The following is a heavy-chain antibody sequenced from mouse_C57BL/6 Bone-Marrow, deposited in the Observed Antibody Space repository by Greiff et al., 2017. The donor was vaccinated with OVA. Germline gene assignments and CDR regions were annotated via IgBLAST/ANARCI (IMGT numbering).Heavy chain of an antibody. J-gene: IGHJ2*01. V-gene: IGHV1-69*01. D-gene: IGHD2-2*01. CDR1: GYTFTSYW. CDR2: IDPSDSYT. CDR3: ARKGYDY. Sequence: VQLQQPGAELVMPGASVKLSCKASGYTFTSYWMHWVKQRPGQGLEWIGEIDPSDSYTNYNQKFKGKSTLTVYKSSSTAYMQLSSLTSEDSAVYYCARKGYDYWGQGTTLTVSS.